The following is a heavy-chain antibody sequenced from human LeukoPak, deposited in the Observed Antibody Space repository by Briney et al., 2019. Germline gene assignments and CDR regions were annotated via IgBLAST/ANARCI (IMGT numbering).Heavy chain of an antibody. CDR2: IYTSGST. Sequence: SETLSLTCTVSGVSISSKYWSWLRQHARKGMEWNGRIYTSGSTNYNPSLKSRVTMSVDTSKNQFSLKLSSVTAADTAVYYCARDEQQLGFYFDYWGQGTLVTVSS. CDR3: ARDEQQLGFYFDY. CDR1: GVSISSKY. J-gene: IGHJ4*02. V-gene: IGHV4-4*07. D-gene: IGHD6-13*01.